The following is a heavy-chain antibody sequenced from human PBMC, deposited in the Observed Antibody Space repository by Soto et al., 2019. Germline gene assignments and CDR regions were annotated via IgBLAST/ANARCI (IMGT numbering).Heavy chain of an antibody. V-gene: IGHV1-18*01. J-gene: IGHJ6*03. CDR3: VRVRYCSSTSCPSWDYYYYMDD. Sequence: ASVKVSCKASGYTFTSYGISWVRQAPGQGLEWMGWISAYNGNTNYAQKLQGRVTMTTDTSTSTAYMELRSLRSDDTAVYYCVRVRYCSSTSCPSWDYYYYMDDWGKGTTVTVSS. D-gene: IGHD2-2*01. CDR2: ISAYNGNT. CDR1: GYTFTSYG.